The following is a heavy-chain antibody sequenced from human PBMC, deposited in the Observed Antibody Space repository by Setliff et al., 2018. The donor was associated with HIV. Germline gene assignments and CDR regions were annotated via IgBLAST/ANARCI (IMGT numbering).Heavy chain of an antibody. D-gene: IGHD1-26*01. CDR3: AIWEATMGFDS. Sequence: TGGSLRLSCAASGFTFSNFAVHWVRQAPGKGLEWVAVISYDGRNKYYANSVKGRFTISRDNSKNTLFLQMDSLITEDTAVYYCAIWEATMGFDSWGQGTLVTVSS. CDR1: GFTFSNFA. CDR2: ISYDGRNK. V-gene: IGHV3-30*04. J-gene: IGHJ4*02.